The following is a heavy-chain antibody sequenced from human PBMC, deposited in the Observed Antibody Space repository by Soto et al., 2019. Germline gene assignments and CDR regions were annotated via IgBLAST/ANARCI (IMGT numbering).Heavy chain of an antibody. V-gene: IGHV2-26*01. Sequence: QVTLKESGPVLVKPTETLTLTCTVSGFSLSNARMGVTWIRQPPGKALEWLAHIFSSNDEKSYSTSLSNRLTVSKDTSNRQVALTLTDVDPEDTATYYCARLSALVLTASYSLESWGQGTLVTVSS. CDR1: GFSLSNARMG. D-gene: IGHD2-21*02. J-gene: IGHJ4*02. CDR2: IFSSNDEK. CDR3: ARLSALVLTASYSLES.